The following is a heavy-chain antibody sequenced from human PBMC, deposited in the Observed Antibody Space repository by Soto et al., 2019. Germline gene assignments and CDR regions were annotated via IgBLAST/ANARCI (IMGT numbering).Heavy chain of an antibody. D-gene: IGHD5-18*01. CDR1: GGAFGIHG. CDR2: FIAMLGTP. J-gene: IGHJ4*02. CDR3: ARGAMANFDY. V-gene: IGHV1-69*13. Sequence: SVKVSCKASGGAFGIHGIAGVRQAPGQGLEGMGGFIAMLGTPTYAKKVQGRATITADESLTSSYLELRSLRSEDTGVYFCARGAMANFDYWGQGTVVTVSS.